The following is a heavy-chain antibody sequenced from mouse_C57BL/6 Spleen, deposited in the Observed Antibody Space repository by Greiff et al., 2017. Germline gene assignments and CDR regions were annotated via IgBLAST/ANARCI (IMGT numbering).Heavy chain of an antibody. CDR3: ARSAITTVVARGFAD. J-gene: IGHJ3*01. D-gene: IGHD1-1*01. Sequence: VQLQQPGAELVMPGASVKLSCKASGYTFTSYWMHWVKQRPGQGLEWIGEIDPSDSYTNYNQKFKGKSTLTVDKSSSTAYMQLSSLTSEDSAVYYCARSAITTVVARGFADWGQGTLVTVSA. CDR1: GYTFTSYW. CDR2: IDPSDSYT. V-gene: IGHV1-69*01.